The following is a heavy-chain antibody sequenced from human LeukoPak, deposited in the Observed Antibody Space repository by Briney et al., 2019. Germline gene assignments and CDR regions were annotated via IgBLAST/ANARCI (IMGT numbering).Heavy chain of an antibody. CDR1: GSTFSNYA. Sequence: PGGSLRLSCAASGSTFSNYAMSWVRQAPGKGLEWVAIISYDGSNKYYADSVQGRFTISRDNSKNTLYLQMNSLRAEDTAVYYCAKDLGGGSGCYDLWGRGTLVTVSS. V-gene: IGHV3-30*18. CDR2: ISYDGSNK. CDR3: AKDLGGGSGCYDL. D-gene: IGHD6-19*01. J-gene: IGHJ2*01.